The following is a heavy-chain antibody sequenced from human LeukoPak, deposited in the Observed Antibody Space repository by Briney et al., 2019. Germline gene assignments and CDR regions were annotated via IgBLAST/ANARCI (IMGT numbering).Heavy chain of an antibody. CDR2: ISSSSTI. Sequence: GGSLRLSCAASGFTFSSYSMNWVRQAPGKGLEWVSYISSSSTIYYADSVKGRFTISRDDAKNSLYLQMNSLRAEDTAVYYCAREGGYSYGSPDYWGQGTLVTVSS. D-gene: IGHD5-18*01. V-gene: IGHV3-48*01. CDR1: GFTFSSYS. CDR3: AREGGYSYGSPDY. J-gene: IGHJ4*02.